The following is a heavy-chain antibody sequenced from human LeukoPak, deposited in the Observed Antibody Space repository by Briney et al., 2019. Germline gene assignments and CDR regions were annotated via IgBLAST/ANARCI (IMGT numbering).Heavy chain of an antibody. CDR1: GYSISSGYY. J-gene: IGHJ4*02. V-gene: IGHV4-38-2*02. Sequence: SETLSLTCTVSGYSISSGYYWGWIRQPPGKGLEWIGSIYHSGSTYYNPSLKSRVTISVDTSKNQFSLKLSSVTAADTAVYYCARSFYGDYVLDWGQGTLVTVSS. CDR2: IYHSGST. CDR3: ARSFYGDYVLD. D-gene: IGHD4-17*01.